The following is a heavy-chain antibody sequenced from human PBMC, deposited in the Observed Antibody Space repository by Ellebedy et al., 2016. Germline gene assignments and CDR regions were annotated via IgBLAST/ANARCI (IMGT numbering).Heavy chain of an antibody. CDR3: ARRGGLVGPTTAFDI. D-gene: IGHD1-26*01. V-gene: IGHV4-59*02. CDR2: VFHTGTA. J-gene: IGHJ3*02. Sequence: SETLSLTCTVSGGSVSSDYWSWIRRPPGKGLEWIGYVFHTGTANYNPSLHSRATMSVDTSKSQFSLRLTSVTAADTAVYYCARRGGLVGPTTAFDIWGQGTMVTVSS. CDR1: GGSVSSDY.